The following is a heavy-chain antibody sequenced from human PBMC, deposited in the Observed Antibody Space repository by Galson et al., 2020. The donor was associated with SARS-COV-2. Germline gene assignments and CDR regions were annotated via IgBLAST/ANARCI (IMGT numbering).Heavy chain of an antibody. J-gene: IGHJ4*02. Sequence: SETLSLTCTVSGASVTGTTYYWNWIRQPAGKGLEWIGHIYSSGSANYNPSLKSRATISVDTSKSHFSLKLSSVTAADTAVYYCAGYDFWSASYSWGQGTLGTVSS. CDR3: AGYDFWSASYS. V-gene: IGHV4-61*09. CDR2: IYSSGSA. CDR1: GASVTGTTYY. D-gene: IGHD3-3*01.